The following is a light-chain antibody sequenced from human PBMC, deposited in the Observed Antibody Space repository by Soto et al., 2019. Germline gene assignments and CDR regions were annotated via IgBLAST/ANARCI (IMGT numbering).Light chain of an antibody. Sequence: QSVLTQPASVSGSPGQSITISCTGTSSDVVGYNYVSWYQQHPGKAPKFMIYDVSNRPSGVSNRFSGSKSGNTASLTISGRQAEDEADSYCTSYTTSNTRQIVFGTGTKVTV. J-gene: IGLJ1*01. CDR1: SSDVVGYNY. CDR3: TSYTTSNTRQIV. V-gene: IGLV2-14*01. CDR2: DVS.